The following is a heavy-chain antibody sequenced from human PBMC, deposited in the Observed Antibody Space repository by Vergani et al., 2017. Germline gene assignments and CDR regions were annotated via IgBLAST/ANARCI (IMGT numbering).Heavy chain of an antibody. CDR1: GGSISSSTYY. Sequence: QLQLQESGPGLVKPSETLSLTCTVSGGSISSSTYYWGWIHQPPGKGLEWIGSIYYSGSTYYNPSLKSRVTISVDTSKNQFSLKLSSVTAADTAVYYCARQARYYYDSSGDFDYWGQGTLVTVSS. D-gene: IGHD3-22*01. CDR2: IYYSGST. CDR3: ARQARYYYDSSGDFDY. J-gene: IGHJ4*02. V-gene: IGHV4-39*01.